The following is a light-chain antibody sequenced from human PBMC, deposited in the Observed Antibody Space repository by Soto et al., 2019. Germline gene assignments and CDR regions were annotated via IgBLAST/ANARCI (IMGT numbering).Light chain of an antibody. V-gene: IGKV3-15*01. J-gene: IGKJ1*01. CDR1: QSISDT. CDR3: QQYNNWPWT. Sequence: DIVMTQSPATLSVSPWGRATLSRRSSQSISDTSSWYQQTPGQAPRLLIYGASTRAPGFPARCSGSGSGTDFTLTISSLQSEEVEFDYCQQYNNWPWTFGQGTKVDIK. CDR2: GAS.